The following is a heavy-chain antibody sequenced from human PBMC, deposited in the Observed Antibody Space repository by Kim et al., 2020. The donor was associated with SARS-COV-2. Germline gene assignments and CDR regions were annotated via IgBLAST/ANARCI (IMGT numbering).Heavy chain of an antibody. V-gene: IGHV3-23*01. D-gene: IGHD3-16*01. J-gene: IGHJ4*02. CDR3: ANGPRGSVRKFDD. Sequence: YYADSGRARCTISRANSKRTLFLQMNSLRAEDTAVFYCANGPRGSVRKFDDWGQGTLVTVSS.